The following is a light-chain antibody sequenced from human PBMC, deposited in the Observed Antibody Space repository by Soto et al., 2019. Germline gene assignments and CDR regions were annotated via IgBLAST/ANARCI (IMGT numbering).Light chain of an antibody. Sequence: EIGMTQSPATLSVSRGERATLSSRASQSVSSNLAWYQQTPGQAPRLLIYGASTRATGIPARFSGSGSGTEFTLTISSLQSEDFAVYYCQQYNNWPPLTFGGGTKVDIK. CDR2: GAS. V-gene: IGKV3-15*01. CDR1: QSVSSN. CDR3: QQYNNWPPLT. J-gene: IGKJ4*01.